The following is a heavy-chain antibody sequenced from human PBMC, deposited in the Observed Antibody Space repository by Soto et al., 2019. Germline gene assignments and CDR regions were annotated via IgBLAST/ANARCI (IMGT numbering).Heavy chain of an antibody. V-gene: IGHV1-46*01. J-gene: IGHJ6*03. D-gene: IGHD6-19*01. CDR1: GYTFTSYY. Sequence: GASVKVSCKASGYTFTSYYMHWVRQAPGQGLEWMGIINPSGGSTSYAQKFQGRVTMTRDTSTSTVYMELSSLRSEDTAVYYCARSSGWYYVYYYYYMDVWGKGTTVTVSS. CDR2: INPSGGST. CDR3: ARSSGWYYVYYYYYMDV.